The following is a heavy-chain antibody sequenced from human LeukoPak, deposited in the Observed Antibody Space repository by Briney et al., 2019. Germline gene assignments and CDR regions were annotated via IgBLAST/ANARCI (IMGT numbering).Heavy chain of an antibody. CDR3: AKDYGYSYGFDY. D-gene: IGHD5-18*01. J-gene: IGHJ4*02. CDR1: GFTFSSYA. Sequence: GGSLRLSCAASGFTFSSYAMSWVRQAPGKGLEWVSAISGSGGSTYYADSVKGRFTISRDNSKNTLYLQMNSLRAEVTAVYYCAKDYGYSYGFDYWGQGTLVTVSS. CDR2: ISGSGGST. V-gene: IGHV3-23*01.